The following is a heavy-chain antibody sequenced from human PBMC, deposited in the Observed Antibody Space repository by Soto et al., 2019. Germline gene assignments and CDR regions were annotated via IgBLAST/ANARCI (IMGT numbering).Heavy chain of an antibody. V-gene: IGHV4-59*01. CDR3: ARGEWSLRGYGMDV. CDR1: GGSISTDY. Sequence: QVQLQESGPGLLKPSETLSLTCTVSGGSISTDYWSWIRQPPGKRLEYIGFIYNGGSPNYNPSLESRVTISPDTSKNQVSLKLNSVTAADTAVYYCARGEWSLRGYGMDVWGRGTTVTVS. D-gene: IGHD3-3*01. J-gene: IGHJ6*02. CDR2: IYNGGSP.